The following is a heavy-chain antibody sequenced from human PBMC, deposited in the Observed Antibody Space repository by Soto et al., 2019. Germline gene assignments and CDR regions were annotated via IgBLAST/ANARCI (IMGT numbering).Heavy chain of an antibody. CDR2: IYYSGST. CDR3: ATLLEGYYDSSGYYLAY. J-gene: IGHJ4*02. Sequence: PSETLSLTYTVSGGSISSGDYYWSWIRQPPGKGLEWIGYIYYSGSTYYNPSLKSRVTISVDTSKNQFSLKLSSVTAADTAVYYCATLLEGYYDSSGYYLAYWGQGTLVTVSS. D-gene: IGHD3-22*01. V-gene: IGHV4-30-4*01. CDR1: GGSISSGDYY.